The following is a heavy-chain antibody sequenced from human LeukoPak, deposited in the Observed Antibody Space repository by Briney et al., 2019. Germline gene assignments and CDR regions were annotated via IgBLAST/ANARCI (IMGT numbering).Heavy chain of an antibody. J-gene: IGHJ4*02. CDR2: IYPGDSDT. CDR1: GYSFTSYW. V-gene: IGHV5-51*01. Sequence: GESLKISCKGSGYSFTSYWIGWVRQMPGKVLEWMGIIYPGDSDTRYSPSFQGQVTISADKSISTAYLQWSSLKASDTAMYYCARGYCSSTSCPALVYWGQGTLVTVSS. D-gene: IGHD2-2*01. CDR3: ARGYCSSTSCPALVY.